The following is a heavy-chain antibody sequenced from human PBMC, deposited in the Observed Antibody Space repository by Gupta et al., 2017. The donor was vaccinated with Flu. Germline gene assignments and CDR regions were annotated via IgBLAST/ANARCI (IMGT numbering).Heavy chain of an antibody. CDR2: ISYDGSNK. Sequence: QVQLVESGGGVVQPGRSLRLSCAASGFALSSYGMHWVRQAPGKGLEWVAVISYDGSNKYYADSVKGRFTISRDNSKNTLYLQMNSLRAEDTAVYYCAKDDSDYYDSSGLFDYWGQGTLVTVSS. CDR3: AKDDSDYYDSSGLFDY. D-gene: IGHD3-22*01. J-gene: IGHJ4*02. CDR1: GFALSSYG. V-gene: IGHV3-30*18.